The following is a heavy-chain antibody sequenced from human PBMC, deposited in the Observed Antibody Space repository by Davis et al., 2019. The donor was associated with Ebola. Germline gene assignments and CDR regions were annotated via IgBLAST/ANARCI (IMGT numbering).Heavy chain of an antibody. CDR1: GFTFDDYA. CDR2: ITSSPYI. J-gene: IGHJ4*02. CDR3: ATLDTPMAC. Sequence: PGGSLRLSCAASGFTFDDYAMHWVRQAPGKGLEWVSSITSSPYIYYADSVKGRFTISRDYAKNSLYLQMNSLRADDTAVYYCATLDTPMACWGQGTLVTVSS. D-gene: IGHD5-18*01. V-gene: IGHV3-69-1*01.